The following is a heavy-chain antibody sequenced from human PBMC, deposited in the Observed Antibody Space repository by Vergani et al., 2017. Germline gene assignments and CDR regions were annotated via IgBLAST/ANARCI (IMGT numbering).Heavy chain of an antibody. D-gene: IGHD3-3*01. CDR2: IYYSGST. CDR1: GGSISSYY. V-gene: IGHV4-59*01. CDR3: ARGLNYDFWSGYYTYYYYYMDV. J-gene: IGHJ6*03. Sequence: QVQLQQWGAGLLKPSETLSLTCTVSGGSISSYYWSWIRQPPGKGLEWIGYIYYSGSTNYNPSLKSRVTISVDTSKNQFSLKLSSVTAADTAVYYCARGLNYDFWSGYYTYYYYYMDVWGKGTTVTVSS.